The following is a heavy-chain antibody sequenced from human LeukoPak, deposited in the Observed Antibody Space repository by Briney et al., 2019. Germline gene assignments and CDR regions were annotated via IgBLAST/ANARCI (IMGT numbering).Heavy chain of an antibody. CDR3: ARDLRGYSYGNYFDY. V-gene: IGHV3-21*01. Sequence: GGSLRFSCAASGFTFSSYSMNWVRQAPGKGLEWVSSISSSSSYIYYADSVKGRFTISRDNAKNSLYLQMNSLRAEDTAVYYCARDLRGYSYGNYFDYWGQGTLVTVSS. CDR1: GFTFSSYS. CDR2: ISSSSSYI. D-gene: IGHD5-18*01. J-gene: IGHJ4*02.